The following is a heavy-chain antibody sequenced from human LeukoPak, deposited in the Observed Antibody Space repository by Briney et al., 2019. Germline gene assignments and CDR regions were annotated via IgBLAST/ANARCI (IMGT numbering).Heavy chain of an antibody. V-gene: IGHV4-39*01. CDR1: GGSISSSSYF. D-gene: IGHD3-10*01. CDR3: ARRPSDAGASFDY. CDR2: IYYSGST. J-gene: IGHJ4*02. Sequence: PSETLSLTCSVSGGSISSSSYFWGWIRQPPGKGLEWIGSIYYSGSTYYNPSLKSRVIISVETSKNQFSLKLSPVTAADTAVYYCARRPSDAGASFDYWGQGTLVTVSS.